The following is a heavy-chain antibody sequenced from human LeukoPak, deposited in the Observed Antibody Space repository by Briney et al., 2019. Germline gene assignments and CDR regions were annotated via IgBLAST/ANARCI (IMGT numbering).Heavy chain of an antibody. Sequence: ASVKVSCKASGYTFTTYGISWVRQAPGQGLEWMGWINPYNGDTNYAQKLQGRVTMTTDTSTSTAYMELRSLRSDDTPVYYWPKVRLWITVMAGGRGMNFWGKGTTVTPSS. CDR1: GYTFTTYG. CDR2: INPYNGDT. D-gene: IGHD5-18*01. CDR3: PKVRLWITVMAGGRGMNF. J-gene: IGHJ6*04. V-gene: IGHV1-18*01.